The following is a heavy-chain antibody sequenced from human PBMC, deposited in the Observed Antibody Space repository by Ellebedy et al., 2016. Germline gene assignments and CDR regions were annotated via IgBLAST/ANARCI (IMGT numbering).Heavy chain of an antibody. J-gene: IGHJ4*02. D-gene: IGHD5-18*01. CDR3: ARDSRGYSYGSAFDY. CDR1: GGSFSGYY. V-gene: IGHV4-31*11. Sequence: SETLSLTXAVYGGSFSGYYWSWIRQHPGKGLEWIGYIYYSGSTYYNPSLKSRVTISVDTSKNQFSLKLSSVTAADTAVYYCARDSRGYSYGSAFDYWGQGTLVTVSS. CDR2: IYYSGST.